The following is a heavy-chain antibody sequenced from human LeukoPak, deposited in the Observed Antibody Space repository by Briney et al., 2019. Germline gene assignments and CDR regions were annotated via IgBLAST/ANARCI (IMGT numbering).Heavy chain of an antibody. CDR1: GFTFSSYS. Sequence: PGGSLRLSCAASGFTFSSYSMTWVRQAPGKGLEWVSSISSSSRYIYYADSMKGRFTISRDNAKNSLFLQMNSLRAEDTAVYYCARVAEAAAFDYWGQGTLVTVSS. V-gene: IGHV3-21*01. D-gene: IGHD6-13*01. CDR3: ARVAEAAAFDY. J-gene: IGHJ4*02. CDR2: ISSSSRYI.